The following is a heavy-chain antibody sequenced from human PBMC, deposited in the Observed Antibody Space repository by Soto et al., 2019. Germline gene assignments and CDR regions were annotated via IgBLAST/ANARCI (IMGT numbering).Heavy chain of an antibody. CDR2: ISAYNGNT. Sequence: ASVKVSCKASGYTFTSYGISWVRQAPGQGLEWMGWISAYNGNTNYAQKLQGRVTMTTDTSTSTAYMELRSLRSDDTAVNYCERGGPVLGMAARGTFNYWSQETLVTVSS. CDR1: GYTFTSYG. V-gene: IGHV1-18*01. CDR3: ERGGPVLGMAARGTFNY. D-gene: IGHD6-6*01. J-gene: IGHJ4*02.